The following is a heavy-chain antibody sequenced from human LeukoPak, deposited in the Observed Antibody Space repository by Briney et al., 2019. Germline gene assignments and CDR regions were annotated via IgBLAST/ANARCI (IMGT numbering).Heavy chain of an antibody. CDR1: GGSISSYY. Sequence: PSETLSLTCTVSGGSISSYYWSWIRQPPGKGLEWIGYIYYTGSNKYNPTLKSRVTISVDTAKNQFSLKPSYVTAADTAVYYCAKLTGVSYYGMDVWGQGTTVTVSS. D-gene: IGHD7-27*01. V-gene: IGHV4-59*08. CDR3: AKLTGVSYYGMDV. J-gene: IGHJ6*02. CDR2: IYYTGSN.